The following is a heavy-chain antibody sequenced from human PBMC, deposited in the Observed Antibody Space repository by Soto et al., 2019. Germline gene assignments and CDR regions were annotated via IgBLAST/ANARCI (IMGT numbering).Heavy chain of an antibody. D-gene: IGHD6-6*01. CDR1: GFTFSSYG. CDR3: AKDRIAARRDNYYYYYGMDV. V-gene: IGHV3-30*18. CDR2: ISYDGSNK. J-gene: IGHJ6*02. Sequence: QVQLVESGGGVVQPGRSLRLSCAASGFTFSSYGMHWVRQAPGKGLEWVAVISYDGSNKYYADSVKGRFTISRDNSKNTLYLQMNSLRAEDTAVYYCAKDRIAARRDNYYYYYGMDVWGQGTTVTVSS.